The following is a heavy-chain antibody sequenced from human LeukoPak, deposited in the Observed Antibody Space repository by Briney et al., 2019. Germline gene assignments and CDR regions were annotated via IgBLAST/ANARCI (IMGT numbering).Heavy chain of an antibody. CDR3: ARTAGRAFDY. Sequence: PGGSLRLSCAASGFTVSSNYMSWVRQAPGKGLEWVSYISSSGSTIYYADSVKGRFTISRDNAKNSLYLQMNSLRAEDTAVYYCARTAGRAFDYWGQGTLVTVSS. CDR2: ISSSGSTI. V-gene: IGHV3-11*01. J-gene: IGHJ4*02. CDR1: GFTVSSNY.